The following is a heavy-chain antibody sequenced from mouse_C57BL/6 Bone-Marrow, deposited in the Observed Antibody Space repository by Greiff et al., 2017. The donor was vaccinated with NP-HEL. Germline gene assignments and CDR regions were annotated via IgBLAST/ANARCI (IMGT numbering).Heavy chain of an antibody. CDR3: TFITTVVARNFDV. V-gene: IGHV14-4*01. Sequence: EVKLQQSGAELVRPGASVKLSCTASGFNIKDDYMHWVKQRPEQGLEWIGWIDPENGDTEYASKFQGKATITADTSSNTAYLQLSSLTSEDTAVYYCTFITTVVARNFDVWGTGTTVTVSS. D-gene: IGHD1-1*01. J-gene: IGHJ1*03. CDR2: IDPENGDT. CDR1: GFNIKDDY.